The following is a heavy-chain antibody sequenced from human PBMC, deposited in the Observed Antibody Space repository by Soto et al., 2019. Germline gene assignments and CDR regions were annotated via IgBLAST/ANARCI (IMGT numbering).Heavy chain of an antibody. V-gene: IGHV4-39*01. CDR3: ARHKGAKKPDNWFDP. CDR1: GGSISSVSYY. CDR2: IYHSGST. J-gene: IGHJ5*02. Sequence: QLQLQESGPGLVKPSETLPLTCTVFGGSISSVSYYWGWIRQPPGKGLEWIGSIYHSGSTYYNPSLKSRVTISVDTSKNQFSLKLSSVTAADTAVYYCARHKGAKKPDNWFDPWGRGTLVTVSS. D-gene: IGHD1-26*01.